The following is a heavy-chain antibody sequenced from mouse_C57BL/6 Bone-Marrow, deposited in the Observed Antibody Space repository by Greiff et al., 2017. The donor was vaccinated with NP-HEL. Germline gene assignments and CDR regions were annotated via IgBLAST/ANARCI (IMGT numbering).Heavy chain of an antibody. J-gene: IGHJ2*01. D-gene: IGHD1-1*01. V-gene: IGHV1-82*01. Sequence: QVQLQQSGPELVKPGASVKISCKASGYAFSSSWMNWVKQRPGTGLEWIGRIYPGDGDNNYNGKFKGKATLTADKSASTAYMQHSSLTTEDSAVYVGAREIYDGSSYDYWGQGTTLTVSS. CDR2: IYPGDGDN. CDR1: GYAFSSSW. CDR3: AREIYDGSSYDY.